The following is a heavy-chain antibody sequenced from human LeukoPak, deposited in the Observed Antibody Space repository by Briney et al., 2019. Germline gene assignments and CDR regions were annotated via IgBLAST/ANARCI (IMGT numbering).Heavy chain of an antibody. CDR2: ISAYNGNT. CDR3: ARINRGSYFDY. Sequence: SCKXXGYTFTSYGISWVRQAPGQGLEWMGWISAYNGNTNYAQKLQGRVTMTTDTSTSTAYMELRSLRSDDTAVYYCARINRGSYFDYWGQGTLVTVSS. CDR1: GYTFTSYG. J-gene: IGHJ4*02. D-gene: IGHD1-26*01. V-gene: IGHV1-18*01.